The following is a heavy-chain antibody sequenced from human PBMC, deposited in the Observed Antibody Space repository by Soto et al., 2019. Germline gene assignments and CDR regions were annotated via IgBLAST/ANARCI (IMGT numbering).Heavy chain of an antibody. D-gene: IGHD2-2*01. V-gene: IGHV3-33*01. CDR3: ARDDCSSTSCYPSALYYYGMDV. CDR2: IWYDGSNK. CDR1: GFTFSSYG. Sequence: PGGSLRLSCAASGFTFSSYGMHWVRQAPGKGLEWVAVIWYDGSNKYYADSVKGRFTISRDNSKNTLYLQMNSLRAEDTAVYYCARDDCSSTSCYPSALYYYGMDVWGQGTTVTVSS. J-gene: IGHJ6*02.